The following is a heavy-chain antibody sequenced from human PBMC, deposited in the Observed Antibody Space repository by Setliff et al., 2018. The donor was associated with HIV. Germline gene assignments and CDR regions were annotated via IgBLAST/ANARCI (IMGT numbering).Heavy chain of an antibody. CDR3: ARVAEMATIGYNYFYMDV. CDR2: IIPMFGTT. J-gene: IGHJ6*03. D-gene: IGHD5-12*01. CDR1: GGTFRSYG. Sequence: SVKVSCKASGGTFRSYGISWVRQAPGQGPEWMAGIIPMFGTTNYAQKLQGRVTITADESTSTAYMELSSLRSDDTAVYYCARVAEMATIGYNYFYMDVWGQGTTVTVSS. V-gene: IGHV1-69*13.